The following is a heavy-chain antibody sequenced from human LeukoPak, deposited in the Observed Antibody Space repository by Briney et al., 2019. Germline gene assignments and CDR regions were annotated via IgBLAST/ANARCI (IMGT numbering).Heavy chain of an antibody. V-gene: IGHV3-11*04. D-gene: IGHD6-6*01. CDR2: ISSSGSTI. CDR3: ARDMGGEWKRAARRGGAFDI. CDR1: GFTFSDYY. Sequence: GRSLRLSCAASGFTFSDYYMSWIRQAPGKGLEWVSYISSSGSTIYYADSVKGRFTISRDNSKNTLYLQMNSLRAEDTAVYYCARDMGGEWKRAARRGGAFDIWGQGTMVTVSS. J-gene: IGHJ3*02.